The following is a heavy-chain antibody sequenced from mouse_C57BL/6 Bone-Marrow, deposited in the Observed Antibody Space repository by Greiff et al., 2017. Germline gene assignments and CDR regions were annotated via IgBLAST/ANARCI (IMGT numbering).Heavy chain of an antibody. CDR1: GYTFTSYW. D-gene: IGHD1-1*01. CDR2: IHPNSGSN. CDR3: AREYYGKGDY. J-gene: IGHJ2*01. Sequence: QVQLQQPGAELVKPGASVKLSCKASGYTFTSYWMHWVKQRTGQGLEWIGMIHPNSGSNNYNEKFKSKATLTVDKSPSTAYMQLSSLTSEDSAVYYCAREYYGKGDYWGQGTTLTVSS. V-gene: IGHV1-64*01.